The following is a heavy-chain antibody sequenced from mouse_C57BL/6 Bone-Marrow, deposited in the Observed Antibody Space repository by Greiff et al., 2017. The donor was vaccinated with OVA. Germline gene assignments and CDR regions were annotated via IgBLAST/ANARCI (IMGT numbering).Heavy chain of an antibody. Sequence: VMLVESGPGLVAPSQSLSITCTVSGFSLTSYAISWVRQPPGTGLEWLGVIWTGGGTNYNSALKSRLSISKDNSKSQVFLKMNSLQTDDTARYYCARVNYGSSAWFAYWGQGTLVTVSA. CDR1: GFSLTSYA. CDR3: ARVNYGSSAWFAY. V-gene: IGHV2-9-1*01. CDR2: IWTGGGT. D-gene: IGHD1-1*01. J-gene: IGHJ3*01.